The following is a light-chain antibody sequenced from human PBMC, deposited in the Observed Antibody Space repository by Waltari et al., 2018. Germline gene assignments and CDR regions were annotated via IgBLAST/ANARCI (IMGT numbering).Light chain of an antibody. J-gene: IGLJ3*02. CDR3: CSYAGSYTWV. CDR1: SSDVGGYNY. V-gene: IGLV2-11*01. Sequence: QSALTQPRSVSGSPGPSVTISCTGTSSDVGGYNYVSWYQQHPGKAPKLIIYDVSKRPSGVPDRFSGSKSGNTASLTISGLQADIEADYYCCSYAGSYTWVFGGGTKLTVL. CDR2: DVS.